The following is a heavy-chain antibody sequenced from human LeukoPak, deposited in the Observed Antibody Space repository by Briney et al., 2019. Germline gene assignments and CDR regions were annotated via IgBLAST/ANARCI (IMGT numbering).Heavy chain of an antibody. CDR3: ARAPGSGQYNWFDP. Sequence: SETLSLTCTVSGGSISSSSYYWGWIRQPPGKGLEWIGEINHSGSTTYNPSLKGRVTISVDTSKNQYSLNLTSVTAADTAVYYCARAPGSGQYNWFDPWGQGTLVTVSS. V-gene: IGHV4-39*07. CDR1: GGSISSSSYY. CDR2: INHSGST. J-gene: IGHJ5*02. D-gene: IGHD3-10*01.